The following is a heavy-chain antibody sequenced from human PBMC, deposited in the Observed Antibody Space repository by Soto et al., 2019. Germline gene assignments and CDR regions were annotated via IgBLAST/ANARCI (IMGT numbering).Heavy chain of an antibody. V-gene: IGHV1-18*04. Sequence: GASVKVSCKTSGYTFTNYGISWVRQAPGQGLEWMGWISTYNGDTKNAQKFQGRVTMTRDTSTSTAYMELRSLRSDDTAVYYCARAYESSGYDYVNWLDPWGQGTLVTVSS. CDR2: ISTYNGDT. CDR3: ARAYESSGYDYVNWLDP. CDR1: GYTFTNYG. D-gene: IGHD3-22*01. J-gene: IGHJ5*02.